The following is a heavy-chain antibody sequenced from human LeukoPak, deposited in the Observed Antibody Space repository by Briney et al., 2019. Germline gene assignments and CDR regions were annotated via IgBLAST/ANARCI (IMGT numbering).Heavy chain of an antibody. D-gene: IGHD4-17*01. J-gene: IGHJ4*02. V-gene: IGHV3-33*01. Sequence: PGRSLRLSCAASGFTFSSYGMHWVRQAPGKGLEWVAVIWYDGSNKYYADSVKGRFTISRDNSKNTLYLQMYSLRAEDTAVYYCARGTTVTTPFDYWGQGTLVTVSS. CDR2: IWYDGSNK. CDR3: ARGTTVTTPFDY. CDR1: GFTFSSYG.